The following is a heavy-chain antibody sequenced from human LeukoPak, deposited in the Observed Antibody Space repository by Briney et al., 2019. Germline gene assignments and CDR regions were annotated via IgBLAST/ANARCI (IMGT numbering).Heavy chain of an antibody. D-gene: IGHD1-1*01. J-gene: IGHJ4*02. V-gene: IGHV1-18*01. Sequence: GASVKVSCKASGYTFTSYGVSWVRQAPGQGLEWMGWISASNGNTNFAQKLQGRVTLTTDTSTSTAYMELRSLTSDDTAVYYCARYPLSYSNNWHYYFDYWGQGTLLTVSS. CDR3: ARYPLSYSNNWHYYFDY. CDR1: GYTFTSYG. CDR2: ISASNGNT.